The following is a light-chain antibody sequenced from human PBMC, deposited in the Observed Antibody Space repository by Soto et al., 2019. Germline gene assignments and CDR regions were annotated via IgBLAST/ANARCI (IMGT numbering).Light chain of an antibody. CDR3: QESRSALWGT. V-gene: IGKV1-39*01. CDR1: QNIYNS. Sequence: DIQMTQSPSSLSASLGDRVTITCRTSQNIYNSLNWYQQKAGRAPAVLIYVASNLQGGVPLRFSGSGSRTDFTLTISGLQPEDSATYYCQESRSALWGTCGQGTKVEVK. J-gene: IGKJ1*01. CDR2: VAS.